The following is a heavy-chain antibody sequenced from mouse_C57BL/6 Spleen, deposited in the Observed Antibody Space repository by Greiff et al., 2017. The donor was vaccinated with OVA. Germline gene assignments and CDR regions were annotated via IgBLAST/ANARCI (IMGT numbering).Heavy chain of an antibody. V-gene: IGHV5-4*01. CDR1: GFTFSSYA. D-gene: IGHD4-1*01. J-gene: IGHJ1*03. Sequence: EVQVVESGGGLVKPGGSLKLSCAASGFTFSSYAMSWVRQTPEKRLEWVATISDGGSYTYYPDNVKGRFTISRDNAKNNLYLQMSHLKSEDTAMYYCARDPNWDAWYFDVWGTGTTVTVSS. CDR2: ISDGGSYT. CDR3: ARDPNWDAWYFDV.